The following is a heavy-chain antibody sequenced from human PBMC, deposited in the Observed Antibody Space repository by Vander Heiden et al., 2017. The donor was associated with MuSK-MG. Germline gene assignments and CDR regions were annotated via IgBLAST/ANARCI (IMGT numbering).Heavy chain of an antibody. Sequence: EVQLLESGGGLVQPGGSMRRSCAASGFTFSSYAMSWVRQAPGKGLEWVSAITGSGGSTYYADSVKGRFTISRDNSKNTLYLQMNSLRAEDTAVYYCAKDLGPSSSWWFDPWGQGTLVTVSS. CDR2: ITGSGGST. V-gene: IGHV3-23*01. CDR1: GFTFSSYA. D-gene: IGHD6-6*01. CDR3: AKDLGPSSSWWFDP. J-gene: IGHJ5*02.